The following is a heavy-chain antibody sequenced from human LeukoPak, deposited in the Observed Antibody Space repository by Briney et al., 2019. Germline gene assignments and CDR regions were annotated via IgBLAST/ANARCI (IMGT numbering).Heavy chain of an antibody. J-gene: IGHJ5*02. CDR1: GGSISSYY. CDR3: ARHRVGVTLFDP. Sequence: SETLSLTCTVSGGSISSYYWSWIRQPPGKGLEWIGYIYSSGSTYYNPSLKSRVTISVDTSKNQFSLKLSSVTAADTAVYYCARHRVGVTLFDPWGQGTLVTVSS. CDR2: IYSSGST. D-gene: IGHD1-26*01. V-gene: IGHV4-4*09.